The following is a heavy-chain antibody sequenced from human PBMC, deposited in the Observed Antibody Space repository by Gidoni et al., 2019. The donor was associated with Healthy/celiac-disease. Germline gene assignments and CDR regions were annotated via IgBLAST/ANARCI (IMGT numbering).Heavy chain of an antibody. D-gene: IGHD4-17*01. CDR2: ISSSSSYI. CDR1: GFTFSSYS. V-gene: IGHV3-21*01. Sequence: EVQLVESGGGLVKPGGSLRLSCAASGFTFSSYSMNWVRQAPGKGLEWVSSISSSSSYIYYADSVKGRFTISRDNAKNSLYLQMNSLRAEDTAVYYCARDEDYGDYYFDYWGQGTLVTVSS. CDR3: ARDEDYGDYYFDY. J-gene: IGHJ4*02.